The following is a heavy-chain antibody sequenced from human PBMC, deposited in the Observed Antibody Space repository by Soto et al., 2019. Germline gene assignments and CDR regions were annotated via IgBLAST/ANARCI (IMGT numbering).Heavy chain of an antibody. CDR1: GFTFSSYS. Sequence: GGSLRLSCAASGFTFSSYSMNWVRQAPGKGLEWVSSISSSSSYIYYADSVKGRFTISRDNAKNSLYLQMNSLRAEDTAVYYWARWGKACSGGSCYAYYYYYMDVWGKGTTVTVSS. CDR2: ISSSSSYI. V-gene: IGHV3-21*01. J-gene: IGHJ6*03. CDR3: ARWGKACSGGSCYAYYYYYMDV. D-gene: IGHD2-15*01.